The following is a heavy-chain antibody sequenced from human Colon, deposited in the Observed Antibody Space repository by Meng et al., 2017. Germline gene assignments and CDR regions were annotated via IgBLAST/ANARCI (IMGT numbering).Heavy chain of an antibody. J-gene: IGHJ4*02. Sequence: QAQLVESGGGGVQPGRSLLVSCAASGFSFSTYGMHWVRQAPGKGLEWLAVIWYDGSNKYYADSVKGRFTVSRDNPKNTVYLQMNSLRAEDTAVYYCARDDGVNSAVYWGQGTLVTVSS. D-gene: IGHD4-23*01. V-gene: IGHV3-33*01. CDR2: IWYDGSNK. CDR1: GFSFSTYG. CDR3: ARDDGVNSAVY.